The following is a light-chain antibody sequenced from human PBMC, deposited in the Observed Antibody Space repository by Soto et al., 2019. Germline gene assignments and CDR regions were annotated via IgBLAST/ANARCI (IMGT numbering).Light chain of an antibody. V-gene: IGKV3-15*01. J-gene: IGKJ1*01. Sequence: EIVMTQSPATLSVSPGERATLSCRASQNVSSNLAWYQQKPGQAPRLLIYGASTRATGIPARFSGSGSGTEFTLTISSLQSEDFAVYYCQQYNKWPPWTFGQGTKVDIK. CDR2: GAS. CDR3: QQYNKWPPWT. CDR1: QNVSSN.